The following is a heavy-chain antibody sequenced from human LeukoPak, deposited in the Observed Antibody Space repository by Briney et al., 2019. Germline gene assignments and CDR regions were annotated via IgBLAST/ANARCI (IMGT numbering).Heavy chain of an antibody. CDR2: INPSGGNT. CDR3: ARDGFSEWLLFGVGYFDY. J-gene: IGHJ4*02. CDR1: GYPFIDYY. V-gene: IGHV1-46*01. D-gene: IGHD3-3*01. Sequence: ASVKVSCKASGYPFIDYYLQWVRQAPGQGLEWMGMINPSGGNTNYAQKFQGRVTMTTDTSTSTVYMELSSLRSEDTAVYYCARDGFSEWLLFGVGYFDYWGQGTLVTVSS.